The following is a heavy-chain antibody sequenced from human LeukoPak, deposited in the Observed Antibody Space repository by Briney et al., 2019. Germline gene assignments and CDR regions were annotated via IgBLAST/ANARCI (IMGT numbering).Heavy chain of an antibody. J-gene: IGHJ4*02. V-gene: IGHV3-66*01. CDR2: ICSGGST. D-gene: IGHD5-12*01. CDR3: AREYSGYDSVSGYFDY. Sequence: GGSLRLSCAASGFTVNSNYMSWVRQAPGKGLEWVSVICSGGSTYYADSVRGRFTISRDNSKNTLYLQMNSLRAEDTAVYYCAREYSGYDSVSGYFDYWGQGTLVTVSS. CDR1: GFTVNSNY.